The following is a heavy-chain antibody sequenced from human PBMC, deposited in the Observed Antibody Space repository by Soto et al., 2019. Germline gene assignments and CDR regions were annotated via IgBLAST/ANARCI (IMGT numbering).Heavy chain of an antibody. V-gene: IGHV3-30-3*01. Sequence: QVQLVESGGGVVQPGRSLRLSCAASGFTFSSYPIHWVRQAPGKGLEWVGSISYDGTSEDFADCLRGRFTLSRDNSKNMLWLQMNSLRSEDTAVYYCLRDYSGWFDFWGQGTLVTVSS. CDR3: LRDYSGWFDF. CDR1: GFTFSSYP. J-gene: IGHJ5*01. CDR2: ISYDGTSE. D-gene: IGHD3-10*01.